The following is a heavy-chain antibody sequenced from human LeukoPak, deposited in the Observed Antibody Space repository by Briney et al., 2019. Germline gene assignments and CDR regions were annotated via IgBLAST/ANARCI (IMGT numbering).Heavy chain of an antibody. CDR2: ITYDGSNK. Sequence: PGRSLRLSCAASGFSFKDYNMHWARQAPGKGLEWVAVITYDGSNKYYTDSVKGRFTISRDNSKSTLYLQMNSLRAEDTAVYYCARDGNFEGIGPFDYWGQGTLVTVSS. CDR3: ARDGNFEGIGPFDY. CDR1: GFSFKDYN. D-gene: IGHD1-26*01. V-gene: IGHV3-30*03. J-gene: IGHJ4*02.